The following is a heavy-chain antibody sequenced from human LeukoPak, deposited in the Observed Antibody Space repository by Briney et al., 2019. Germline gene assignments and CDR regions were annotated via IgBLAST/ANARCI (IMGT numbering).Heavy chain of an antibody. Sequence: ETLSLTCTVSGGSISSSSYHWGWIRQPPGKGLEWIGSIYYSGSTYYNPSLKSRVTISVDTSKNQFSLKLSSVTAADTAVYYCAQTNWNYGADWLDPWGQGTLVTVSS. CDR1: GGSISSSSYH. CDR2: IYYSGST. V-gene: IGHV4-39*07. D-gene: IGHD1-7*01. CDR3: AQTNWNYGADWLDP. J-gene: IGHJ5*02.